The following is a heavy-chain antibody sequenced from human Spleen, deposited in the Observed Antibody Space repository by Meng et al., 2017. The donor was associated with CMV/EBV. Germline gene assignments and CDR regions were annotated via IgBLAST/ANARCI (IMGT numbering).Heavy chain of an antibody. V-gene: IGHV1-2*06. J-gene: IGHJ4*02. CDR2: INPHSGDT. CDR1: GYTFSSYF. Sequence: KGSCKASGYTFSSYFLYWVRQAPGQGLEWMGRINPHSGDTDYAHKFQGRVTMTRDTSISTAYMELFRLRSGDTAVYYCARSLTDFDYWGQGTLVTVSS. D-gene: IGHD4/OR15-4a*01. CDR3: ARSLTDFDY.